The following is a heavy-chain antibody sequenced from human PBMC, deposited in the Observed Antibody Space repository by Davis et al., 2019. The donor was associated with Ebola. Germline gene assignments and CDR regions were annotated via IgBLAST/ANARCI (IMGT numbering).Heavy chain of an antibody. D-gene: IGHD2-2*02. CDR1: GFTFSSYA. V-gene: IGHV3-30-3*01. J-gene: IGHJ6*03. CDR3: ARDGRYCSSTSCYTGYYYYYMDV. CDR2: ISYDGSNK. Sequence: GESLKISCAASGFTFSSYAMHWVRQAPGKGLEWVAVISYDGSNKYYADSVKGRFTISRDNAKNSLYLQMNSLRAEDTAVYYCARDGRYCSSTSCYTGYYYYYMDVWGKGTTVTVSS.